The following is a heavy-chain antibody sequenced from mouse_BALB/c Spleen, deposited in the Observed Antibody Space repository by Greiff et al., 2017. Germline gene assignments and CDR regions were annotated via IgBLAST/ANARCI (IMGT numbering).Heavy chain of an antibody. CDR1: GFTFSSYT. CDR2: ISSGGGNT. J-gene: IGHJ4*01. V-gene: IGHV5-9*03. CDR3: ARLEGNYVGAMDD. D-gene: IGHD2-1*01. Sequence: EVHLVESGGGLVKPGGSLKLSCAASGFTFSSYTMSWVRQTPEKRLEWVATISSGGGNTYYPDSVKGRFTISRDNAKNNLYLQMSSLRSEDTALYYCARLEGNYVGAMDDWGQGTSVTVSS.